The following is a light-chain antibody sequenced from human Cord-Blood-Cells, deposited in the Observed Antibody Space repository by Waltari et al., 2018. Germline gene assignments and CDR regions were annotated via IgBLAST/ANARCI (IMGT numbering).Light chain of an antibody. CDR3: CSYAGRSTWV. Sequence: QSALTQPASVSGSPGQSITISCTGTSSDVGSYHLVSWYQQHPGKAPKLMIYEGSKRPSGVSNLFSGSKSVNTASLTISGLQAEDEADYYCCSYAGRSTWVFGGGTKLTVL. J-gene: IGLJ3*02. CDR1: SSDVGSYHL. CDR2: EGS. V-gene: IGLV2-23*01.